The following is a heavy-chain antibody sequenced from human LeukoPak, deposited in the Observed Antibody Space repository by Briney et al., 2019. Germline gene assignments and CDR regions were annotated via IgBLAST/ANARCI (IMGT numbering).Heavy chain of an antibody. Sequence: GGSLRLSCAASGFTFSSYGMHWVRQAPGKGLEWVSAISGSGGSTYYADSVKGRFTISRDNSKNTLYLQMNSLRAEDTAVYYCAKIVTRGIVVVITTLRGAFDYWGQGTLVTVSS. J-gene: IGHJ4*02. CDR3: AKIVTRGIVVVITTLRGAFDY. CDR2: ISGSGGST. V-gene: IGHV3-23*01. D-gene: IGHD3-22*01. CDR1: GFTFSSYG.